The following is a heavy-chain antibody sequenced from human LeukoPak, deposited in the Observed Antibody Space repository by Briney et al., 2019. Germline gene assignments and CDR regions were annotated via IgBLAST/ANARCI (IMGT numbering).Heavy chain of an antibody. CDR2: ISASGGST. J-gene: IGHJ4*02. Sequence: GGSLRLSCAASGFTFNSNGMSWVRQAPGKGLEWVSVISASGGSTYYADSVKGRFTISRDNSKNTLYLQINSLRVEDTAIYYCTKFSLRGTYSFDHWGQGTLVIVSS. CDR1: GFTFNSNG. D-gene: IGHD1-26*01. CDR3: TKFSLRGTYSFDH. V-gene: IGHV3-23*01.